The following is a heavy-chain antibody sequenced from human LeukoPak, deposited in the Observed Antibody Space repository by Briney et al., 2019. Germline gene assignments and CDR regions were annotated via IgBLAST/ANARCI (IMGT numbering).Heavy chain of an antibody. J-gene: IGHJ4*02. CDR3: ARDPRVYSTEDY. CDR1: RFTFSDYY. Sequence: PGGSLRLSCAASRFTFSDYYMSWIRQAPGKGLEWVSYISSSGSTIYYADSVKGRFTISRDNAKNSLYLQMNSLRAEDTAVYYCARDPRVYSTEDYWGQGTLVTLSS. V-gene: IGHV3-11*01. D-gene: IGHD3-22*01. CDR2: ISSSGSTI.